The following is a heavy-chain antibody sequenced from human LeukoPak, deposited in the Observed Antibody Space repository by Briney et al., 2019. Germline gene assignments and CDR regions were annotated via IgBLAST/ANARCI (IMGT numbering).Heavy chain of an antibody. V-gene: IGHV3-23*01. D-gene: IGHD1/OR15-1a*01. CDR3: ARGWLEHLPNY. CDR2: ISGSGGST. Sequence: SGGSLRLSCAASGFTFSSYAMSWVRQAPGKGLEWVSAISGSGGSTYYADSVKGRFTISRDNSKNALYLQMNSLRAEDTAVYYCARGWLEHLPNYWGQGTLVTVSS. J-gene: IGHJ4*02. CDR1: GFTFSSYA.